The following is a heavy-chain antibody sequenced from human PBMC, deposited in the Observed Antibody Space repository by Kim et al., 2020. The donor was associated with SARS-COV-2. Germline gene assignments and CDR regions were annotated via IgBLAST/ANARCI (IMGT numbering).Heavy chain of an antibody. D-gene: IGHD1-1*01. CDR2: IWYDGSNK. CDR3: ARDLVGYNDVYYYYGMDA. Sequence: GGSLRLSCAASGFTFSSYGMHWVRQAPGKGLEWVAVIWYDGSNKYYADSVKGRFTISRDNSKNTLYLQMNSLRAEDTAVYYCARDLVGYNDVYYYYGMDACGQGTTVTLSS. CDR1: GFTFSSYG. V-gene: IGHV3-33*08. J-gene: IGHJ6*02.